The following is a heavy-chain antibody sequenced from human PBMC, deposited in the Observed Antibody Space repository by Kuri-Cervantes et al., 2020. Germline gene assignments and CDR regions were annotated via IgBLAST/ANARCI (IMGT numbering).Heavy chain of an antibody. J-gene: IGHJ4*02. CDR2: IYTSGST. CDR3: ARVEPIFCSSTSCYVRD. CDR1: GGSISSGSYY. D-gene: IGHD2-2*01. Sequence: LRLSCTVSGGSISSGSYYWSWIRQPAGKGLEWIGRIYTSGSTNYNPSLKSRVTISVDTSKNQFSLKLSSVTAADTAVYYCARVEPIFCSSTSCYVRDWGQGTLVTVSS. V-gene: IGHV4-61*02.